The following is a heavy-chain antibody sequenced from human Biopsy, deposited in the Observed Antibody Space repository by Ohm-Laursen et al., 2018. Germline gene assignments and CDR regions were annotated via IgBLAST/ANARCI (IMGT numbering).Heavy chain of an antibody. CDR2: IYYDGIT. D-gene: IGHD5-12*01. V-gene: IGHV4-38-2*01. CDR1: GYSVTNDYY. CDR3: ARVAGGYAYYYGMDV. J-gene: IGHJ6*02. Sequence: GTLSLTCAVSGYSVTNDYYWGWIRQPPGKGLEWIGNIYYDGITYYNPSLKSRVAMPVDTSKNQVPRRLTSVTAADTAVYSCARVAGGYAYYYGMDVWGQGTTVIVSS.